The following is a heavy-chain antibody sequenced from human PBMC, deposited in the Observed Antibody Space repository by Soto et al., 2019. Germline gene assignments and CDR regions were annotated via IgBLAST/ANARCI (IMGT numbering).Heavy chain of an antibody. CDR3: ARVPGRL. J-gene: IGHJ4*02. CDR2: VYSGGAT. Sequence: QLVETGGGVIQPGTSLTLSCAASGFSVSRNYMTWVRQAPGKGLEWVSFVYSGGATFYADSVKGRFILSRDDSQNTMYLQINNLRAEDTAVYYCARVPGRLWGRGTLVTVAS. V-gene: IGHV3-53*02. D-gene: IGHD3-10*01. CDR1: GFSVSRNY.